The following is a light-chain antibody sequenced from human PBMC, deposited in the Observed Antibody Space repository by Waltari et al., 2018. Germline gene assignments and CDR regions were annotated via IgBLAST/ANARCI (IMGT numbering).Light chain of an antibody. Sequence: QSALTQPASVSGSPGQSITISCTGTSSDVGSYNLVSWYQPHPGKAPKLMIYAGSKRPSGVSNRFSGSKSGHTASLTISGLQAEDEADYYCCSYAGSSTYVFGTGTKVTVL. CDR1: SSDVGSYNL. CDR2: AGS. V-gene: IGLV2-23*01. CDR3: CSYAGSSTYV. J-gene: IGLJ1*01.